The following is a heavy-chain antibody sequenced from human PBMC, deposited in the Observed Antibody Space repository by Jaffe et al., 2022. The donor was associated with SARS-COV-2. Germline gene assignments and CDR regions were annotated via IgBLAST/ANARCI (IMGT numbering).Heavy chain of an antibody. CDR1: GFTFSSYG. CDR2: ISYDGSNK. Sequence: QVQLVESGGGVVQPGRSLRLSCAASGFTFSSYGMHWVRQAPGKGLEWVAVISYDGSNKYYADSVKGRFTISRDNSKNTLYLQMNSLRAEDTAVYYCAKDEEPGLYYYYYGMDVWGQGTTVTVSS. V-gene: IGHV3-30*18. CDR3: AKDEEPGLYYYYYGMDV. D-gene: IGHD1-26*01. J-gene: IGHJ6*02.